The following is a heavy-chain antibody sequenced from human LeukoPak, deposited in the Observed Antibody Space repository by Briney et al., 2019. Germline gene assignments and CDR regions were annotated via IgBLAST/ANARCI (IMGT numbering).Heavy chain of an antibody. CDR3: TRHYYGSGSYLYYYYGMDV. Sequence: PGGSLRLSCAASGFTFSSYDMHWVRQASGKGLEWVGRIRSKANSYATAYAASVKGRFTISRDDSKNTAYLQMNSLKTEDTAVYYCTRHYYGSGSYLYYYYGMDVWGQGTTVTVSS. V-gene: IGHV3-73*01. D-gene: IGHD3-10*01. J-gene: IGHJ6*02. CDR2: IRSKANSYAT. CDR1: GFTFSSYD.